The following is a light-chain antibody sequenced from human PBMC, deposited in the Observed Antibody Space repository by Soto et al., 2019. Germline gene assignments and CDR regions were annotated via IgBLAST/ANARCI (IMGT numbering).Light chain of an antibody. CDR3: QQYGISPRT. J-gene: IGKJ1*01. Sequence: EIMLTQSPGTLSLSPGERASLSCRASQSVSNNYLAWYQQKPGQAPRLLIYGASNRATGIPDRFSGSGSGTDFTLTISRLEPEDFAVYYCQQYGISPRTFGQGTKVDIK. CDR1: QSVSNNY. V-gene: IGKV3-20*01. CDR2: GAS.